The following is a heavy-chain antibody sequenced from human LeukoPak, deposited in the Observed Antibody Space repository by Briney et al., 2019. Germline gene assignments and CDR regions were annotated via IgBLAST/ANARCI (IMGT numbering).Heavy chain of an antibody. CDR2: ISSSGSTI. CDR1: GFTFSSYE. J-gene: IGHJ3*02. V-gene: IGHV3-48*03. Sequence: GGSLRLSCAASGFTFSSYEMDWVRQAPGKGLEWVSYISSSGSTIYYADSVKGRFTISRDNAKNSLYLQMNSLRAEDTAVYYCARDLATYYYDSSGYPDAFDIWGQGTMVTVSS. D-gene: IGHD3-22*01. CDR3: ARDLATYYYDSSGYPDAFDI.